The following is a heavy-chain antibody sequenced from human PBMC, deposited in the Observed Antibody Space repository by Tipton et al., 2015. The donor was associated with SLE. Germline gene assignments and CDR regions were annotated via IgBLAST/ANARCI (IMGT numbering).Heavy chain of an antibody. CDR2: ISDSGST. Sequence: TLSLTCTVSGASIRSTTFYWGWIRQPPGKRLEWIGSISDSGSTHYNPSLKSRVTISVDTSKNQLSLKVSSVTAADTAVYYCARTGSDYGDYVINSWGQGTLVTVSS. V-gene: IGHV4-39*07. CDR3: ARTGSDYGDYVINS. J-gene: IGHJ4*02. CDR1: GASIRSTTFY. D-gene: IGHD4-17*01.